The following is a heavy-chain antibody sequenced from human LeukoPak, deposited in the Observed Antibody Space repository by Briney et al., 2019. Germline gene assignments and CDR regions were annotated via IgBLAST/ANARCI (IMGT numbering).Heavy chain of an antibody. V-gene: IGHV4-59*01. CDR2: IYYSGNT. CDR1: GGSISGYY. J-gene: IGHJ6*02. D-gene: IGHD5-18*01. Sequence: SETLSLTCTVSGGSISGYYWSWTRQPPGKGLEWIGYIYYSGNTNYNPSLKSRVTLSVDTSTNQLFLKLSSVTAADTAVYYCARGWDTGYSYYGMDVWGPGTTVTVSS. CDR3: ARGWDTGYSYYGMDV.